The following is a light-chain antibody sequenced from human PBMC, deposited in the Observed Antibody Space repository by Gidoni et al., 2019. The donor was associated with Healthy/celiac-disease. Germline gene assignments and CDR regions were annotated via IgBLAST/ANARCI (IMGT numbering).Light chain of an antibody. J-gene: IGKJ2*01. CDR3: QQYYSTPYT. Sequence: DFVMTQSPDSLAVSLGERATINCKSSQSVLYNSNNKNYLAWYQQKPVQPPKLLIYWASTRESGVPDRFSGSGSGTDFTLTISSLQAEDVAVYYCQQYYSTPYTFGQGTKLEIK. CDR2: WAS. CDR1: QSVLYNSNNKNY. V-gene: IGKV4-1*01.